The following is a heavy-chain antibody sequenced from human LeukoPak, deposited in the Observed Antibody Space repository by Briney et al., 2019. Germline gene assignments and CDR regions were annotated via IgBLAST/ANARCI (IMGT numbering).Heavy chain of an antibody. CDR1: GFTFDDYG. CDR3: ARSPGATTPIYFDY. Sequence: GGSLRLSCAASGFTFDDYGMSWVRQAPGKGLEWVSGINWNGGSTGYADSVKGRFTISRDNAKNSLYLQMNSRRAEDTALYYCARSPGATTPIYFDYWGQGTLVTVSS. J-gene: IGHJ4*02. D-gene: IGHD1-26*01. V-gene: IGHV3-20*04. CDR2: INWNGGST.